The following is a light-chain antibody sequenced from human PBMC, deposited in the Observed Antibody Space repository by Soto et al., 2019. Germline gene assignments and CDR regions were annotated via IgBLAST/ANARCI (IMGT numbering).Light chain of an antibody. V-gene: IGKV1-9*01. Sequence: IQLTQSPSSLSASVGDRFTISCRASQDISTHLAWFSQKPGRAPQLLXYAASTLHSGVPSRFRGSGSGTDFTLTISSLQPEDFDTYYCQHLNTYPITFGPGTRLEIK. CDR2: AAS. CDR3: QHLNTYPIT. J-gene: IGKJ5*01. CDR1: QDISTH.